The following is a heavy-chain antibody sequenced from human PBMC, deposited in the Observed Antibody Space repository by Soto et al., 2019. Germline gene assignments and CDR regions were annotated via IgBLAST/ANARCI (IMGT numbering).Heavy chain of an antibody. V-gene: IGHV1-18*04. CDR2: ISAYNGNT. CDR1: GYTFTSYG. Sequence: QVQLVQSGAEVKKPGASVKVSCKASGYTFTSYGISWVRQAPGQGLEWMGWISAYNGNTNYAQKFQGRVTITADESTSTAYMELSSLRSEDTAVYYCARTSAGGSSYYYYGMDVWGQGTTVTVSS. D-gene: IGHD6-6*01. CDR3: ARTSAGGSSYYYYGMDV. J-gene: IGHJ6*02.